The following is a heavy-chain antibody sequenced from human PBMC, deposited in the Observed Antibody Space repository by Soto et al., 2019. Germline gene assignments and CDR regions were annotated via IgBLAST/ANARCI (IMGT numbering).Heavy chain of an antibody. J-gene: IGHJ4*02. CDR3: ATGDTTMALYYFDF. Sequence: QVQLVQSGAEVKKPGASVKVSCKFSGYTRRTELYMHWVRQVPGKGLEWMGGFDPEQADTIYAPKFQDRVTMTEDTETDTAYMELSNLRSEDTAVYYCATGDTTMALYYFDFWGQGTLITVSS. CDR2: FDPEQADT. V-gene: IGHV1-24*01. D-gene: IGHD5-18*01. CDR1: GYTRRTELY.